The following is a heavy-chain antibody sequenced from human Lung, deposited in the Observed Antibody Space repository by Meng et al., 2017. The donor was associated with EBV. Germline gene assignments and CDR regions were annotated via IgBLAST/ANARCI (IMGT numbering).Heavy chain of an antibody. D-gene: IGHD3-10*01. CDR3: SRGTPGRRYADY. Sequence: QVHPLQCGPRVKRPGASVTVSRDASHYTFPGYGAGGFRQAPGQGLGWMAGLGAHDGDTSHAPRFQGRVTVTADRPAATAYMELRNLRSDDTAVYYCSRGTPGRRYADYWGQGTLVTVSS. CDR2: LGAHDGDT. J-gene: IGHJ4*02. V-gene: IGHV1-18*01. CDR1: HYTFPGYG.